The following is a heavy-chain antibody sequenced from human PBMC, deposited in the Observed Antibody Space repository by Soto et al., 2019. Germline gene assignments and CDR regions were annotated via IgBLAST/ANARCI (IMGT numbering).Heavy chain of an antibody. V-gene: IGHV1-69*01. CDR2: IIPIFGTA. Sequence: QVQLVQSGAEVKKPGSSVKVSCKASGGTFSSYAISWVRQAPGQGLEWMGGIIPIFGTANYAQKFQGRVTITADESTRTAYMELSSLRSEYTAVYYCARRREIVVVVAATTNDYYYYGMDVGGQGTTVTVSS. D-gene: IGHD2-15*01. J-gene: IGHJ6*02. CDR1: GGTFSSYA. CDR3: ARRREIVVVVAATTNDYYYYGMDV.